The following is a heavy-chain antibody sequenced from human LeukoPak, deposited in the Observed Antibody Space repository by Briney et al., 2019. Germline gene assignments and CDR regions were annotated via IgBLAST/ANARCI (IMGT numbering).Heavy chain of an antibody. D-gene: IGHD3-10*01. CDR3: ARLIAVGTMVRGVYRRFDP. CDR1: GYSITSGYY. J-gene: IGHJ5*02. Sequence: SETLSLTCSVSGYSITSGYYWGWIRQSPGKGLEWIGNIYHSGSTNYNPSLKSRVTISVDTSKNQFSLKLSSVTAADTAVYYCARLIAVGTMVRGVYRRFDPWGQGTLVTVSS. V-gene: IGHV4-38-2*02. CDR2: IYHSGST.